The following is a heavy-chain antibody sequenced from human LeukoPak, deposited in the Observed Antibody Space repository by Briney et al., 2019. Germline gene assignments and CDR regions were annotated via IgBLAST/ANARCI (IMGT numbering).Heavy chain of an antibody. D-gene: IGHD3-10*01. CDR3: ARGTMASDF. V-gene: IGHV3-11*01. Sequence: GGSLRLSCAASGFTFSDYYMTWIRQTPGKGLEWVSYISISGTTTFYVDSVKGRFTISRDNTKNSLYLQMNSLRAEDTAMYYCARGTMASDFWGQGTLITVSS. CDR1: GFTFSDYY. J-gene: IGHJ4*02. CDR2: ISISGTTT.